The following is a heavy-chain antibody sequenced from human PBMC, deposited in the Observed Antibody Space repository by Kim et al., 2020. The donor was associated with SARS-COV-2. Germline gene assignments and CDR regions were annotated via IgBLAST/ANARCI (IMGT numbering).Heavy chain of an antibody. CDR3: ARDLGIAAPGRAFDI. D-gene: IGHD6-13*01. Sequence: SETLSLTCTVSGGSISGYYWSWIRQPPGKGLEWIGYIYYSGSTNYNPSLKSRVTISIDTSKNQFSLKLSSVTAADTAVYYCARDLGIAAPGRAFDIWGQGTMVTVSS. J-gene: IGHJ3*02. CDR2: IYYSGST. V-gene: IGHV4-59*01. CDR1: GGSISGYY.